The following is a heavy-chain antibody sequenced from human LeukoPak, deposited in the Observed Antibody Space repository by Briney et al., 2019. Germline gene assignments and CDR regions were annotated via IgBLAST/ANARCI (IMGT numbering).Heavy chain of an antibody. CDR1: GGSISSYY. V-gene: IGHV4-59*01. D-gene: IGHD3-9*01. Sequence: SETLSLTCTVSGGSISSYYWSWIRQPPGKGLEWIGYIYYSGSTNYNPSLKSRVTISVDTSKNQFSLKLSSVTAADTAAYYCARGLRYFDWYPDYFDYWGQGTLVTVSS. CDR2: IYYSGST. J-gene: IGHJ4*02. CDR3: ARGLRYFDWYPDYFDY.